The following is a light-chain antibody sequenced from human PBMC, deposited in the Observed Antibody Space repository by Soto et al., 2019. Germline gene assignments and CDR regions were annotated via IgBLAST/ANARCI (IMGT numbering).Light chain of an antibody. CDR3: TSYTSSSTSYV. J-gene: IGLJ1*01. CDR2: DVS. Sequence: QSALAQPASVSGSPGQSITISCTGTSSDVGGYNYVSWYQQHPGKAPKLMIYDVSNRPSGVSNRFSGSKSGNTASLTISGLQAEDVAEYYCTSYTSSSTSYVFGTGTKVTVL. CDR1: SSDVGGYNY. V-gene: IGLV2-14*01.